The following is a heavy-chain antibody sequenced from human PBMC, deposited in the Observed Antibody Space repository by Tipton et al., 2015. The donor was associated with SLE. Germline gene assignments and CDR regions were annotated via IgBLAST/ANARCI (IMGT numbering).Heavy chain of an antibody. J-gene: IGHJ4*02. CDR3: ARDRFGSETYFDY. D-gene: IGHD3-10*01. V-gene: IGHV3-33*08. Sequence: SLRLSCAASGFTFTNHAIHWVRQAPGKGLEWVAVIWYDASKEYYADSVKGRFTISRDNSKNAVFLQVNSLRAEDTAVYYCARDRFGSETYFDYWGQGTLVTVSS. CDR1: GFTFTNHA. CDR2: IWYDASKE.